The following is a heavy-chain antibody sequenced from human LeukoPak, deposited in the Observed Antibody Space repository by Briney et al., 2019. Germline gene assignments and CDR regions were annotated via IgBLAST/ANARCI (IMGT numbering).Heavy chain of an antibody. Sequence: PGGSLRLSCAASGFTFSTYWMAWVRQAPGKGLEWVANIKLDGSESHYVDSVMGRFMISRDNAKDSLYLQMNSLRAEDTAVYYCARTHGPRTNDAFDIWGQGTMVTVSS. J-gene: IGHJ3*02. CDR2: IKLDGSES. CDR1: GFTFSTYW. CDR3: ARTHGPRTNDAFDI. V-gene: IGHV3-7*01.